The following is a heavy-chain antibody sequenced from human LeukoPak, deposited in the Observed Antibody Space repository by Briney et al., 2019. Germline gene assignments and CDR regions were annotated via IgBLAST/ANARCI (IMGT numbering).Heavy chain of an antibody. Sequence: SETLSLTCTVSGGSISSYYWSWIRQPPGKGLEWIGYIYYSGSTNYNPSLKSRVNISVDTSKNQFSLKLSSVTAADTAVYYCAREGINWGYFDYWGQGTLVTVSS. V-gene: IGHV4-59*01. CDR2: IYYSGST. D-gene: IGHD7-27*01. CDR1: GGSISSYY. J-gene: IGHJ4*02. CDR3: AREGINWGYFDY.